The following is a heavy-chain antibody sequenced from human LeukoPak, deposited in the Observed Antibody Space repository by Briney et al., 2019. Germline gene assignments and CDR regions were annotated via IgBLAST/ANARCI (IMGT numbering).Heavy chain of an antibody. CDR2: IKPNSGGT. Sequence: ASVKVSCKASGYTFTGYYMHWVRQAPGQGLEWMGWIKPNSGGTNYAQKFQGRVTMTRDTSISTAYMELSRLRSDDTAVYYCASRRIAVAGTEGGFDYWGQGTLVTVSS. V-gene: IGHV1-2*02. CDR1: GYTFTGYY. D-gene: IGHD6-19*01. J-gene: IGHJ4*02. CDR3: ASRRIAVAGTEGGFDY.